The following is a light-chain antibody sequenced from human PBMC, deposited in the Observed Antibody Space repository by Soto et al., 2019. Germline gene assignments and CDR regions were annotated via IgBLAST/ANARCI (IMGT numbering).Light chain of an antibody. Sequence: EIEMTQSPATLSVSPGERATLSCRASQSVSSNLAWYQQKPGQAPRLLIYGASTRATGIPARFSGSGSGTEFTLTISSLQSEDFAVYYCQQYINWPVTFGQGTKVEIK. CDR3: QQYINWPVT. CDR2: GAS. CDR1: QSVSSN. J-gene: IGKJ1*01. V-gene: IGKV3-15*01.